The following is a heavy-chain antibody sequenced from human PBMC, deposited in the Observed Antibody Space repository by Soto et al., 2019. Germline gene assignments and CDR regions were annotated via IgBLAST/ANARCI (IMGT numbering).Heavy chain of an antibody. V-gene: IGHV3-7*01. D-gene: IGHD6-6*01. CDR2: IKQDGSEN. CDR3: ASEGRIAARPVNWFDP. CDR1: GFTFSSYW. J-gene: IGHJ5*02. Sequence: GGSLRLSCAASGFTFSSYWMSWVRQAPGKGLEWVANIKQDGSENFYVDSVKGRFTISRDNAKDSLYLQMNSLRAEDTAVYYCASEGRIAARPVNWFDPWGQGTQVTV.